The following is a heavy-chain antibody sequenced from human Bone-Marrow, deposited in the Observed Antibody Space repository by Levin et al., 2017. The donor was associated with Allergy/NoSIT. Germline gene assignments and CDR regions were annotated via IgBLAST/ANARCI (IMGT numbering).Heavy chain of an antibody. J-gene: IGHJ6*02. D-gene: IGHD6-6*01. V-gene: IGHV3-66*01. CDR1: GFTVSSNY. Sequence: PGGSLRLSCAASGFTVSSNYMSWVRQAPGKGLEWVSVIYSGGSTYYADSVKGRFTISRDNSKNTLYLQMDGLRAEDTAVYYCARRLVPAGQSYYGMDVWGPGTTVIVSS. CDR2: IYSGGST. CDR3: ARRLVPAGQSYYGMDV.